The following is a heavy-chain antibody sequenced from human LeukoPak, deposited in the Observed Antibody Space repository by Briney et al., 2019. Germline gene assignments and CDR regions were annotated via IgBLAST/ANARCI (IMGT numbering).Heavy chain of an antibody. V-gene: IGHV4-38-2*01. D-gene: IGHD2-2*01. Sequence: PSETLSLTCAVSGYSISSGYYWGWIRHPPGKGLEWIRSIYHSGSTYYNPSLKSRVTISVDTSKNQFSLKLSSVTAADTAVYYCARHGPIVVVDYWGQGTLVTVSS. J-gene: IGHJ4*02. CDR2: IYHSGST. CDR3: ARHGPIVVVDY. CDR1: GYSISSGYY.